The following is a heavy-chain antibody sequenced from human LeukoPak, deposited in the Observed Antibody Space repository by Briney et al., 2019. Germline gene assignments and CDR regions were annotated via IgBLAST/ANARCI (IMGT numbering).Heavy chain of an antibody. Sequence: SETLSLTRTVSGYSISSGYYWGWIRQPPGKGLVWFGRIYHSGSTYYYPSLKSRVTISVDTSKNQSSLKLSSVTAADTAVYYCARSAAYYNFWTGYYDALYYMDVWGKGTTVTVSS. V-gene: IGHV4-38-2*02. CDR3: ARSAAYYNFWTGYYDALYYMDV. D-gene: IGHD3-3*01. J-gene: IGHJ6*03. CDR2: IYHSGST. CDR1: GYSISSGYY.